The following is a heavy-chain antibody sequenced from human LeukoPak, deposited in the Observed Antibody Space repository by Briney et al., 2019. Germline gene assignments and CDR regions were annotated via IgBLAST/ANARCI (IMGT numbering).Heavy chain of an antibody. CDR2: INGSGVST. J-gene: IGHJ6*03. D-gene: IGHD5-18*01. CDR3: ASQYIEVNYYYHMDV. CDR1: GLTLSRYA. Sequence: GGSLRLSCAASGLTLSRYAMAWVRQAEGGGLGWVSTINGSGVSTYYGDSVKGRFTISRDNSKNTLYLQMNSLRVEDTAVYYCASQYIEVNYYYHMDVWGTGTTVIVSS. V-gene: IGHV3-23*01.